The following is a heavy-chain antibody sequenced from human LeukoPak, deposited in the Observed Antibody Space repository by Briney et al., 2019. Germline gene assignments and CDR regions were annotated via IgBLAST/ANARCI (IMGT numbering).Heavy chain of an antibody. J-gene: IGHJ4*02. V-gene: IGHV3-66*01. D-gene: IGHD5-12*01. Sequence: HPGGSLRLSCVASGFTVTYSYMTWVRQAPGKGLEWVSVIFDGGSTYYADSVKGRFTISRDNSKNTLYLQMSSLRAEDTAVYYCARDSDSGYGPFASWGQGTLVTVSS. CDR3: ARDSDSGYGPFAS. CDR1: GFTVTYSY. CDR2: IFDGGST.